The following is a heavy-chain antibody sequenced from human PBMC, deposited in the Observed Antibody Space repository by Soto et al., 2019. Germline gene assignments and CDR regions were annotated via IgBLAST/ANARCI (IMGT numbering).Heavy chain of an antibody. J-gene: IGHJ5*02. CDR2: ISYDGSNK. CDR3: AKDWGGFDP. V-gene: IGHV3-30*18. Sequence: QVQLVESGGDVVQPGRSLRLSCAASGLTFSSYGMHWVRQAPGKGLEWVAFISYDGSNKYYADSMKGRFTISRDNSNNTLYLQMNSLRAEDTAVYYCAKDWGGFDPWGQGTLVTVSS. CDR1: GLTFSSYG. D-gene: IGHD3-16*01.